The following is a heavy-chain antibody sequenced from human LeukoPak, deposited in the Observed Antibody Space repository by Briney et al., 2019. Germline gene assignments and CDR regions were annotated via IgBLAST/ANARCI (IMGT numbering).Heavy chain of an antibody. CDR1: GGSISSRSYC. CDR3: ARKNVDTAMVYFDY. J-gene: IGHJ4*02. V-gene: IGHV4-61*09. CDR2: VHISGST. D-gene: IGHD5-18*01. Sequence: SETLSLTCTVSGGSISSRSYCWSWIRQPAGKGLEWIGHVHISGSTNYNSSLKGRVTISVDTSKNQFSLKLSSVTAADTAVYYCARKNVDTAMVYFDYWGQGTLVTVSS.